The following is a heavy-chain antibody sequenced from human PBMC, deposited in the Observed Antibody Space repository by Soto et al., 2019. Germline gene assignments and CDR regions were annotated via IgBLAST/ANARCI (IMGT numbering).Heavy chain of an antibody. J-gene: IGHJ4*02. D-gene: IGHD5-18*01. V-gene: IGHV4-30-4*01. Sequence: SETLSLTCTVSGGSISSGDYYWSWICQPPGKGLEWIGYIYYSGSTYYNPSLKSRVTISVDTSKNQFSLKLSSVTAADTAVYYCARDNFGYGIDYWGQGTLVTVSS. CDR3: ARDNFGYGIDY. CDR2: IYYSGST. CDR1: GGSISSGDYY.